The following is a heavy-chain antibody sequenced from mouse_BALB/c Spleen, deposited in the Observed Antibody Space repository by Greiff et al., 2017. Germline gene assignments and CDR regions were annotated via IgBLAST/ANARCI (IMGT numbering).Heavy chain of an antibody. V-gene: IGHV1-67*01. CDR1: GYTFTDYA. Sequence: VKLVESGPELVRPGVSVKISCKGSGYTFTDYAMHWVKQSHAKSLEWIGVISTYYGNTNYNQKFKGKATMTVDKSSSTAYMELARLTSEDSAIYYCARGDYGYYFDYWGQGTTLTVSS. D-gene: IGHD2-4*01. CDR2: ISTYYGNT. CDR3: ARGDYGYYFDY. J-gene: IGHJ2*01.